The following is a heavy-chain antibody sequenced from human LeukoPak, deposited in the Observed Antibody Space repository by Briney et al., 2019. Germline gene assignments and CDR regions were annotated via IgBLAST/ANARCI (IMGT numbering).Heavy chain of an antibody. J-gene: IGHJ5*02. D-gene: IGHD2-15*01. CDR2: ISSSSSYI. CDR1: GFTFSSYS. CDR3: AASPDCSGGSCFPNWFDP. V-gene: IGHV3-21*01. Sequence: GGSLRLSCAASGFTFSSYSMNWVRQAPGKGLEWVSSISSSSSYIHYADSVKGRFTISRDNAKNSLYLQMNSLRAEDTAVYYCAASPDCSGGSCFPNWFDPWGQGTLVTVSS.